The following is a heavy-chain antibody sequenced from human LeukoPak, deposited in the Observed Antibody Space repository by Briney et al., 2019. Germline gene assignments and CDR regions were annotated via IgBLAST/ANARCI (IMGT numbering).Heavy chain of an antibody. CDR3: ARTIDAGPRDAFDV. J-gene: IGHJ3*01. Sequence: SETLSLTCTVSGYSISSGYYWGWIRPPPGKGQGRIGSNYNSGSNYYNPPIKRRVTISEDTTKNQFSLKLSSVTAADTAVYYCARTIDAGPRDAFDVWCQGTMVTVSS. CDR2: NYNSGSN. D-gene: IGHD3-3*01. CDR1: GYSISSGYY. V-gene: IGHV4-38-2*02.